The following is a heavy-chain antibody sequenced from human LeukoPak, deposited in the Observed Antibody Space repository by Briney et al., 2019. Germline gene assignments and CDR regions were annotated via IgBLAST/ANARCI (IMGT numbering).Heavy chain of an antibody. CDR1: GFTFSIYG. J-gene: IGHJ4*02. V-gene: IGHV3-30*02. D-gene: IGHD1-26*01. Sequence: GGSLRLSCAASGFTFSIYGMHWVRQAPGKGLEWVAFIRHDESNNYYADSVKGRFTISRDNSKNTLYLQMNSLRAEDTAVYYCAKVPSGSYYNFDYWGQGTLVTVSS. CDR2: IRHDESNN. CDR3: AKVPSGSYYNFDY.